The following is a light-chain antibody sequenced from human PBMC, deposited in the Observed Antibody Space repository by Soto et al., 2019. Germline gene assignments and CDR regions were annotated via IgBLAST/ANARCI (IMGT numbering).Light chain of an antibody. CDR2: DAS. Sequence: DIQMTQSPSTLSASVGDRVTITCRASQHINNWVAWYQQRSGEAPRLLIYDASSLESGVPSRFSGSGSGTEFTLTISRLQPDDFAGYYCQQYNSYSGTFGQGTKVDIK. V-gene: IGKV1-5*01. CDR1: QHINNW. J-gene: IGKJ1*01. CDR3: QQYNSYSGT.